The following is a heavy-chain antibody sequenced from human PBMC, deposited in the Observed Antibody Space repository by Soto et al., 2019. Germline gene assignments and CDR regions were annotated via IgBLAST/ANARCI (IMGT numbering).Heavy chain of an antibody. CDR3: ARGESLWA. CDR2: ISIHNRNT. V-gene: IGHV1-18*01. Sequence: QVQLVQSGTEVKKPGASVKVSCKASGYSFPSYGISWVRQAPGQGLAWMGWISIHNRNTYDAEKFQGRVTMTADTSTTTAHLELRSLGSDDTAVYYCARGESLWAWGQGTLVTVSS. J-gene: IGHJ4*02. CDR1: GYSFPSYG. D-gene: IGHD3-16*01.